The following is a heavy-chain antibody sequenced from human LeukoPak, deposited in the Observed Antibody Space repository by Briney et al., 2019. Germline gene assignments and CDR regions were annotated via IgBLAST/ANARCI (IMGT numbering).Heavy chain of an antibody. CDR1: GGSISSGSYY. CDR3: ARVPADIVATYYMDV. CDR2: IYTSGST. Sequence: NASQTLPLTCTVSGGSISSGSYYWSWIRQPAGKGLEWIGRIYTSGSTNYNPSLKSRVTISVDTSKNQFSLKLSSVTAADTAVYYCARVPADIVATYYMDVWGKGTTVTVSS. J-gene: IGHJ6*03. V-gene: IGHV4-61*02. D-gene: IGHD5-12*01.